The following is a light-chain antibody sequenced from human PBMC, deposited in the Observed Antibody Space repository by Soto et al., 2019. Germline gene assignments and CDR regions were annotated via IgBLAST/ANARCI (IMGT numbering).Light chain of an antibody. J-gene: IGLJ2*01. Sequence: QSVLTQPPSASGTPGQRVTISCAGSSSNIGRNTVNWYHQLPGAAPKLLIYNNYQRPSGVPDRFSGSKSGTSASLAISGLQSEDEAYYYCAAWDDSLNGHVVFGGGTKLTVL. CDR2: NNY. CDR3: AAWDDSLNGHVV. CDR1: SSNIGRNT. V-gene: IGLV1-44*01.